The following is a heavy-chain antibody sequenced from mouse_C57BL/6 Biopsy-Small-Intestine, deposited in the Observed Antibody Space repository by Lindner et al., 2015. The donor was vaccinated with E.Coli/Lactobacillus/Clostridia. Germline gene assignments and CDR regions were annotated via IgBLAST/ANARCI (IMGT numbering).Heavy chain of an antibody. D-gene: IGHD2-2*01. CDR2: IYPGDGDT. J-gene: IGHJ1*03. Sequence: VQLQESGPELVKPGASVKISCKASGYAFSSSWMNWVKQRPGKGLEWIGRIYPGDGDTNYNGKFKGKATLTADKSSSTAYMQLSSLTSEDSAVYFCARKGEIYYGYDGDWYFDVWGTGTTVTVSS. V-gene: IGHV1-82*01. CDR3: ARKGEIYYGYDGDWYFDV. CDR1: GYAFSSSW.